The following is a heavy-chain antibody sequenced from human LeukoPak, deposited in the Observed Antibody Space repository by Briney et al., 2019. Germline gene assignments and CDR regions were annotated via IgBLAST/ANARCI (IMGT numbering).Heavy chain of an antibody. CDR1: GFTFSNYW. Sequence: GGSLRLSCAASGFTFSNYWMHWVRQAPGKGLVWVSRINSDGSSTSYADSVKGRFTISRDNAENTLYLQMNSLRAEDTAVYYCARVLTGSNRQLDYWGQGTLVTVSS. CDR2: INSDGSST. J-gene: IGHJ4*02. V-gene: IGHV3-74*01. CDR3: ARVLTGSNRQLDY. D-gene: IGHD3-9*01.